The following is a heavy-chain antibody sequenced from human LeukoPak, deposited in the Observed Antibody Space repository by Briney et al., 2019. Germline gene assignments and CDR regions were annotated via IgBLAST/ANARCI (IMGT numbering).Heavy chain of an antibody. J-gene: IGHJ4*02. D-gene: IGHD5-24*01. CDR2: ITPSGGT. CDR3: ARDRYGDGFAHFDY. V-gene: IGHV1-2*02. Sequence: ASVKVSCKASGYTFTTYAMHWVRQAPGQGLEWMGWITPSGGTNYPQKFQGRVAITRDTSITTAYMDLSRLTSDDTAVYYCARDRYGDGFAHFDYWGQGALVSVSS. CDR1: GYTFTTYA.